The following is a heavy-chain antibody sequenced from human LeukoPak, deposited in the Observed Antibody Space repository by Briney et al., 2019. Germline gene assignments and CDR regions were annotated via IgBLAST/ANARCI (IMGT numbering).Heavy chain of an antibody. J-gene: IGHJ4*02. CDR2: IWYDGSNK. Sequence: PGSSLRLSCAASGFNFRSYGMHWVRQAPGKGLEWMAIIWYDGSNKYHADSVKGRFTISRDNSKNTLFLQMDSLRAEDTAVYYCARSRPGTTVDGYWGQGTLVTVSS. CDR3: ARSRPGTTVDGY. V-gene: IGHV3-33*01. CDR1: GFNFRSYG. D-gene: IGHD6-6*01.